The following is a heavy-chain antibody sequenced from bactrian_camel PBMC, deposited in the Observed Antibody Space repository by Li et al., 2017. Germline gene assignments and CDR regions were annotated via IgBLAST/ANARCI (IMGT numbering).Heavy chain of an antibody. D-gene: IGHD6*01. Sequence: VQLVESGGGSVQAGGSLRLSCAVSGYTTSRYSMGWFRQAPGKEREGVAIIDATGHTSYADSVKGRFTISKDNAKNIMSLQMDSLKPEDTAVYYCAAEGRPSLAVGTCTTIGPAANWGQGTQVTVS. V-gene: IGHV3S53*01. CDR3: AAEGRPSLAVGTCTTIGPAAN. CDR1: GYTTSRYS. CDR2: IDATGHT. J-gene: IGHJ4*01.